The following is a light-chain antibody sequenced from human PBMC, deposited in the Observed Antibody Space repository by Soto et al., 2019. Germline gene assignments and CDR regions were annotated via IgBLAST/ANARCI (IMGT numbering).Light chain of an antibody. J-gene: IGLJ2*01. Sequence: QSALTQPPSASGSPGQSVTISCTGTSSDVGDYNHVSWYQQHPGKAPKLMIYEVSKRPSGVPDRFSGSKSGNTASLTVSGLQAEDEADYYCSSYAGSNDYVVFGGGTKVTVL. CDR3: SSYAGSNDYVV. CDR1: SSDVGDYNH. CDR2: EVS. V-gene: IGLV2-8*01.